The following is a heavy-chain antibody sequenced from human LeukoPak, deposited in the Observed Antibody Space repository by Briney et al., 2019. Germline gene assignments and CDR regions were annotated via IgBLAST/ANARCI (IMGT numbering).Heavy chain of an antibody. CDR2: ISSSGANT. CDR1: GFTFSSYA. Sequence: GGSLRLSCAASGFTFSSYAMSWVRQAPGKGLEWVSSISSSGANTYYADSVKGRFAISRDNSKNTLYLQMSSLRVEDTAVYYCAKRDRPCSGDCSAPYYFDYWGQGTLVTVSS. D-gene: IGHD2-21*02. CDR3: AKRDRPCSGDCSAPYYFDY. J-gene: IGHJ4*02. V-gene: IGHV3-23*01.